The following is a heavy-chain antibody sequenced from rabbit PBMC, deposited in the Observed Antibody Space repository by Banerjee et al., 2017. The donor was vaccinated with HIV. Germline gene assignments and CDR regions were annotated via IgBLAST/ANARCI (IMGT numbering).Heavy chain of an antibody. CDR2: IYVGSSGGT. Sequence: QEQLVEYGGDLVQPEGSLTLTCKASGLDFSSSYWICWVRQAPGKGLEWIACIYVGSSGGTYYASWAKGRFTISKTSSTTVTLQITSLTAADTATYFCARDPYDGYVGWDLWGPGTLVTVS. J-gene: IGHJ4*01. D-gene: IGHD6-1*01. V-gene: IGHV1S45*01. CDR3: ARDPYDGYVGWDL. CDR1: GLDFSSSYW.